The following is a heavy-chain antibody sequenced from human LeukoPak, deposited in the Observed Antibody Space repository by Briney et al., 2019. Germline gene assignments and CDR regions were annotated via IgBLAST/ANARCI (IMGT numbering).Heavy chain of an antibody. CDR2: ISYDGSNK. Sequence: PGGSLRLSCAASGFTLSSYAMSWVRQAPGKGLEWVAVISYDGSNKYYADSVKGRFTISRDNSKNTLYLQMNSLRAEDTAVYYCARRELPRGGGEFDYWGQGTLVTVSS. CDR3: ARRELPRGGGEFDY. CDR1: GFTLSSYA. J-gene: IGHJ4*02. V-gene: IGHV3-30*04. D-gene: IGHD1-26*01.